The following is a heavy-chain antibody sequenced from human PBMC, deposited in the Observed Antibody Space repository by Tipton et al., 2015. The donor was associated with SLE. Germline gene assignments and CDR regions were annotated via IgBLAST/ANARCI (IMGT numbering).Heavy chain of an antibody. J-gene: IGHJ6*03. Sequence: TLSLTCTVSGGSITTSRRYWGWIRQPPGKGLEWIGYIYYSGSTNYNPSLKSRVTISVDTSKNQFSLKLSSVTAADTAVYYCARDLRSGGYYYYYYMDVWGNGTTVTVSS. CDR2: IYYSGST. D-gene: IGHD1-14*01. CDR1: GGSITTSRRY. V-gene: IGHV4-61*01. CDR3: ARDLRSGGYYYYYYMDV.